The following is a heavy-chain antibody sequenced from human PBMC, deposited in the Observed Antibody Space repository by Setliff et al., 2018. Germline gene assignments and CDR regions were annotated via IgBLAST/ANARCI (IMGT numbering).Heavy chain of an antibody. J-gene: IGHJ4*02. V-gene: IGHV2-70*11. CDR1: GFSLSTSGVG. Sequence: SGPTLVNPTQTLTLTCTFSGFSLSTSGVGVGWIRQPPGKALEWLARIDWDDDKYYSTSLKTRLTISKDTSKNQVVLTMTNMDPVDTATYYCARIYCSGGSCYLDYWGQGTLVTVSS. D-gene: IGHD2-15*01. CDR3: ARIYCSGGSCYLDY. CDR2: IDWDDDK.